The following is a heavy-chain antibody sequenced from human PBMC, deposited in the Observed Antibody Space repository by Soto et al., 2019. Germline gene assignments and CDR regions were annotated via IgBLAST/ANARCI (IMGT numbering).Heavy chain of an antibody. V-gene: IGHV5-10-1*01. CDR3: ARLYIVVVPTAGYGLDV. J-gene: IGHJ6*02. D-gene: IGHD2-2*01. Sequence: GESLKISCKGSGYSFTSYWISWVRQMPGKGLEWMGRIDPSDSYTNYRPSFQGHVTISADKSISTAYLQWSSLKASDTAMYYCARLYIVVVPTAGYGLDVWGQGTTVTASS. CDR1: GYSFTSYW. CDR2: IDPSDSYT.